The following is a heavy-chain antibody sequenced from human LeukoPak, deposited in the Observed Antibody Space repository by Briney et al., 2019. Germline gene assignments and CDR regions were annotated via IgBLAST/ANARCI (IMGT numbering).Heavy chain of an antibody. CDR1: GGSISSRSYY. CDR3: ARTHGSGSYIFDY. D-gene: IGHD3-10*01. Sequence: PSETLSLTCTVSGGSISSRSYYWSWIRQHPGKGLEWIGYIYYSGSTYYNPSLKSRLTMSVDTSENQFTLKLTSVTAADTAVYYCARTHGSGSYIFDYWGQRTLVTVSS. V-gene: IGHV4-31*03. J-gene: IGHJ4*02. CDR2: IYYSGST.